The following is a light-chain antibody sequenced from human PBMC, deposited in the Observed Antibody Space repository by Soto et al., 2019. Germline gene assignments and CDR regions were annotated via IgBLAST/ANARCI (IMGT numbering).Light chain of an antibody. CDR1: QVISSY. CDR3: QQLNSHPRT. J-gene: IGKJ2*01. Sequence: DIQLTQSPSFLSASVGDRVTITCRASQVISSYFAWYQQKPGKAPNLLIYDASTLQSGVPSRFSGSGSGTEFTLTISSLQPEDSATYYCQQLNSHPRTFGQETKLEIK. CDR2: DAS. V-gene: IGKV1-9*01.